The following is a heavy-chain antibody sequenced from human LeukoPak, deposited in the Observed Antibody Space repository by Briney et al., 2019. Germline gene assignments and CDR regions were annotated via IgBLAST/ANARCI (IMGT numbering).Heavy chain of an antibody. CDR3: ARGGPPGYYYDYYMDV. J-gene: IGHJ6*03. V-gene: IGHV4-59*01. CDR1: GGSISSYY. CDR2: IYYSGST. Sequence: SETLSLTCTVSGGSISSYYWSWIRQTPGKGLEWIGYIYYSGSTNFNPSLKSRVTISVDTSKNQFSLKMSSVTAADTAVYFCARGGPPGYYYDYYMDVWGKGTTVTNSS.